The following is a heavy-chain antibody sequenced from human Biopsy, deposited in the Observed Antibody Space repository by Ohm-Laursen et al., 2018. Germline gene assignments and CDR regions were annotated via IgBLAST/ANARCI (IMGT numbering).Heavy chain of an antibody. CDR1: GFTVSSNY. J-gene: IGHJ4*02. CDR3: ARNKPGSSSGSDFDY. CDR2: IYSGDRP. D-gene: IGHD6-6*01. Sequence: LSLTCAASGFTVSSNYVSWVRQAPGMGLEWVSVIYSGDRPYYRESVRGRFTISRDNSKNTLYLQMDSLRADDTAVYYCARNKPGSSSGSDFDYWGQGTLVTVSS. V-gene: IGHV3-53*01.